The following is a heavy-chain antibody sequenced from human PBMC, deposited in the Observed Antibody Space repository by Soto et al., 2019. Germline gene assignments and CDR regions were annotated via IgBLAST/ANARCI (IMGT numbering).Heavy chain of an antibody. V-gene: IGHV3-53*01. CDR2: VYSGGRT. CDR3: ARGPNYGAGGYFY. D-gene: IGHD3-22*01. CDR1: GFTVFNYY. Sequence: GGSRRLSWAASGFTVFNYYMSWVRQAPGKGLEWVSVVYSGGRTYYADSVKGRFTISRDNSNNTLYLQMNSLRVDDTTVYYCARGPNYGAGGYFYWGQGTLVTVSS. J-gene: IGHJ4*02.